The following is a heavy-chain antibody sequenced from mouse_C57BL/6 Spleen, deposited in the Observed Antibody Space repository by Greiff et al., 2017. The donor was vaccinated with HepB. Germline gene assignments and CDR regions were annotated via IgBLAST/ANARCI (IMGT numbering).Heavy chain of an antibody. CDR1: GFTFSDYY. V-gene: IGHV5-16*01. CDR2: INYDGSST. Sequence: EVMLVESEGGLVQPGSSMKLSCTASGFTFSDYYMAWVRQVPEKGLEWVAHINYDGSSTYSLDSLKSRFIISRDNAKNSLYLQMSILKSEDTATYYCARKTGSSSWYFDVWGTGTTVTVSS. J-gene: IGHJ1*03. D-gene: IGHD1-1*01. CDR3: ARKTGSSSWYFDV.